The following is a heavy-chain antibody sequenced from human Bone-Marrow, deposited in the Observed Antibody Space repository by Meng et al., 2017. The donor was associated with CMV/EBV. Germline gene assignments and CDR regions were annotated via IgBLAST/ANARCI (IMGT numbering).Heavy chain of an antibody. J-gene: IGHJ4*02. CDR1: GFTFSSYG. Sequence: ESLKIPCAASGFTFSSYGMHWVRQAPGKGLEWVGRIKSKTDGGTTDYAAPVKGRFTISRDDSKNTLYLQMNSLKTEDTAVYYCTTGLGGPQLDYWGQGTLVTVSS. CDR2: IKSKTDGGTT. V-gene: IGHV3-15*01. D-gene: IGHD6-19*01. CDR3: TTGLGGPQLDY.